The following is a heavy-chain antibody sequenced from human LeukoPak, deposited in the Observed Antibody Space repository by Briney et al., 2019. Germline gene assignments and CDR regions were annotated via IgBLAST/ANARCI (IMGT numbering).Heavy chain of an antibody. CDR3: AKDREIGPAKYYFDS. Sequence: GGSLRLSCAASGFTFSRYAMHWVRQAPGKGLKWVAVVADDGRDKHHADSVKGRFSISRDNPKNTLYLQMSGLRVEDTAVYYCAKDREIGPAKYYFDSWGQGTLVTVSS. D-gene: IGHD2-2*01. J-gene: IGHJ4*02. CDR2: VADDGRDK. CDR1: GFTFSRYA. V-gene: IGHV3-30*04.